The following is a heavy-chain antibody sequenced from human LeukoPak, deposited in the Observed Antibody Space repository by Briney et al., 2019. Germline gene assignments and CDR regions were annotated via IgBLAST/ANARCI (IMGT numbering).Heavy chain of an antibody. Sequence: GGSLRLSCAASGFTFSSYEMNWVRQAPGKGLEWVGFIRSETFGATTEYAASVKGRFSILRDDSKSIAYLQMSSLKTEDTAVYYCARTRHRWLQLASWDYWGQGTLVTVSS. V-gene: IGHV3-49*04. CDR1: GFTFSSYE. CDR2: IRSETFGATT. J-gene: IGHJ4*02. D-gene: IGHD5-24*01. CDR3: ARTRHRWLQLASWDY.